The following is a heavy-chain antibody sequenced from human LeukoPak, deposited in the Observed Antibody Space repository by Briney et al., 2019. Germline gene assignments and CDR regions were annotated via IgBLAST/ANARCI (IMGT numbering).Heavy chain of an antibody. Sequence: GASLKISCKGSGYSFTSYWIGWVRQMPGKGLECMGIIYPGDSDTRYSPSFQGRVTISADQSMSTAYLQWSSLKASDTAMYYCARQHTQLWFGKSSYLFDYWGQGTLVTVSS. CDR2: IYPGDSDT. CDR3: ARQHTQLWFGKSSYLFDY. CDR1: GYSFTSYW. D-gene: IGHD3-10*01. V-gene: IGHV5-51*01. J-gene: IGHJ4*02.